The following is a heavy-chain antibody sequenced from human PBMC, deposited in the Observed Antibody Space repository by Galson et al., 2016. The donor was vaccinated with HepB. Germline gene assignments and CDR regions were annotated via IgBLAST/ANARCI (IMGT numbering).Heavy chain of an antibody. Sequence: SVKVSCKASGYTFTSYGISWVRQAPGQGLEWMGWISAYNGNTNYAQKLQGRVTMTTDTSTSTAYMELRSLRSDDTTVYYCATDSVAANFDYWGQGTLVTVSS. D-gene: IGHD6-19*01. V-gene: IGHV1-18*01. CDR2: ISAYNGNT. CDR3: ATDSVAANFDY. CDR1: GYTFTSYG. J-gene: IGHJ4*02.